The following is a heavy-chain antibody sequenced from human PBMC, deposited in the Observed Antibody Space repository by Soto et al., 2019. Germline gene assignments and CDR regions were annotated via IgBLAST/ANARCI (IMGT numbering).Heavy chain of an antibody. D-gene: IGHD3-22*01. V-gene: IGHV3-23*01. Sequence: GGSLRLSCAASGLTFSSYAMSWVRQAPGKGLEWVSGISGSGISTYYADYVKGRFTISRDNSKNKQYLQMNSLRAEDTAVYYCAKNSESSAYSSFDYWGQGTLVTVSS. CDR3: AKNSESSAYSSFDY. J-gene: IGHJ4*02. CDR2: ISGSGIST. CDR1: GLTFSSYA.